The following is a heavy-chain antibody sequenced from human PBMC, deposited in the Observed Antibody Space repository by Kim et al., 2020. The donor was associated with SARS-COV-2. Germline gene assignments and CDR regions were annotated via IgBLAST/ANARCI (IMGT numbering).Heavy chain of an antibody. CDR3: ARDLVVVPAASGFDY. Sequence: ASVKVSCKASGYTFTSYYMHWVRQAPGQGLEWMGIINPSGGSTSYAQKFQGRVTMTRDTSTSTVYMELSSLRSADTAVYYCARDLVVVPAASGFDYWGQGTLVTVSS. CDR2: INPSGGST. J-gene: IGHJ4*02. D-gene: IGHD2-2*01. V-gene: IGHV1-46*01. CDR1: GYTFTSYY.